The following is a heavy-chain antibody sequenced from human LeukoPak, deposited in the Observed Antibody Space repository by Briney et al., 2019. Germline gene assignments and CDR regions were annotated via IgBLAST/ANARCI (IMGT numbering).Heavy chain of an antibody. CDR1: GGSISSSSYY. D-gene: IGHD6-19*01. V-gene: IGHV4-39*01. Sequence: SSETLSLTCTISGGSISSSSYYWGWIRQPPGKGLEWIGTIYYSGSTYYNPSLKSRVTISVDASKNQFSLKLSSVTAADTAMYYCARSPLSSSGWYRADYWGQGTLVTVSS. J-gene: IGHJ4*02. CDR2: IYYSGST. CDR3: ARSPLSSSGWYRADY.